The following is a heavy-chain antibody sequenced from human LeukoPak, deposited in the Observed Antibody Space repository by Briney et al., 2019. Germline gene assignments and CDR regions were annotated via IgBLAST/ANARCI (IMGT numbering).Heavy chain of an antibody. D-gene: IGHD3-9*01. Sequence: PSETLSLTCTVSGGSISSYYWSWIRQPPGKGLEWIGYIYYSGSTNYNPSLKSRVTISVDKSKNQFSLKLSSVTAADTAVYYCARESVRLRYFDWLFWFDPWGQGTLVTVSS. V-gene: IGHV4-59*12. CDR1: GGSISSYY. CDR2: IYYSGST. CDR3: ARESVRLRYFDWLFWFDP. J-gene: IGHJ5*02.